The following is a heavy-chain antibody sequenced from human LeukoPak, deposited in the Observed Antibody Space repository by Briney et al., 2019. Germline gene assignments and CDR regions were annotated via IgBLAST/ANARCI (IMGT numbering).Heavy chain of an antibody. CDR2: FFSDGST. CDR1: GVTVKSYY. CDR3: ARDYSSSLGLDY. D-gene: IGHD6-13*01. J-gene: IGHJ4*02. V-gene: IGHV3-66*01. Sequence: PGGSLRLSCVVSGVTVKSYYMNWVRQAPGKGLEWVSVFFSDGSTYYADSVKGRFTISRDDSKNTLYLQMNSLRAEDTAAYYCARDYSSSLGLDYWGQGTLATVSS.